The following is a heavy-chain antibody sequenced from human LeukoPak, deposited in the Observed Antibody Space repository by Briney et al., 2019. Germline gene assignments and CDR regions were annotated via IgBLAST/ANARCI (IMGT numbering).Heavy chain of an antibody. V-gene: IGHV1-2*02. Sequence: GASVKVSCKTSGYTFTGYYLHWVRQAPGQGLGWVGWINCNSGGTNFAQKFQGRVTMTRERSIRTAYMELSRLRSDDTAVYYCARKSLKYYDSLDAFDIWGQGTMVTVS. CDR1: GYTFTGYY. J-gene: IGHJ3*02. CDR3: ARKSLKYYDSLDAFDI. D-gene: IGHD3-22*01. CDR2: INCNSGGT.